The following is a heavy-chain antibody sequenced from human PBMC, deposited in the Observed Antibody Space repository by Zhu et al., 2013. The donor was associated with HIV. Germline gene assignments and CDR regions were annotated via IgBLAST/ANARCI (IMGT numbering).Heavy chain of an antibody. CDR3: AREGSTSCYIEFQCYYYNGMDV. CDR2: INPSGGNT. Sequence: QVQLVQSGAELKKPGASVKISCTASGYTFTNYYIHWVRQAPGQGLEWMGIINPSGGNTRYAQKVQGRVTMTRDTSTSIVYMELSSLRSEDTAVYYCAREGSTSCYIEFQCYYYNGMDVWGQGTTVTVSS. D-gene: IGHD2-2*02. J-gene: IGHJ6*02. CDR1: GYTFTNYY. V-gene: IGHV1-46*01.